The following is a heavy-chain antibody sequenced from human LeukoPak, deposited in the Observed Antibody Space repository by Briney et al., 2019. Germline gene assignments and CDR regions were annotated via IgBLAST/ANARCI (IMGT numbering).Heavy chain of an antibody. CDR2: INPSGGST. D-gene: IGHD6-19*01. Sequence: GASVKVSCKASGYTFTSYYMHWVRQAPGQGLEWMGIINPSGGSTSYAQKLQGRVTMTTDTSTSTAYMELRSLRSDDTAVYYCARTKWVSGWYRGWFDPWGQGTLVTVSS. CDR3: ARTKWVSGWYRGWFDP. J-gene: IGHJ5*02. V-gene: IGHV1-46*01. CDR1: GYTFTSYY.